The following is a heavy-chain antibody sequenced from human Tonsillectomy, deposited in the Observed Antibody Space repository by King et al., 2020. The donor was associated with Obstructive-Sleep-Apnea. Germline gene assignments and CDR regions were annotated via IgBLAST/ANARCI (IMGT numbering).Heavy chain of an antibody. D-gene: IGHD4-17*01. CDR3: AKEFDGENGVFYN. CDR2: ISYDGRNK. J-gene: IGHJ4*02. V-gene: IGHV3-30*18. CDR1: GFTFSSYA. Sequence: VQLVESGGGVVQPGRSLRLSCAASGFTFSSYAMHWVRQAPGKGLEWVAVISYDGRNKYYADSVKGRFTISRDNSKNTLYLQMNSLRLEDTAVYYCAKEFDGENGVFYNWGQGTLGTLSS.